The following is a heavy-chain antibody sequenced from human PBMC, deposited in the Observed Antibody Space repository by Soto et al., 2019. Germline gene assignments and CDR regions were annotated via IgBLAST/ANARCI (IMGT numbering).Heavy chain of an antibody. Sequence: QVQLRESGAGLVEPSQTVSLTCSISDDSLRKGGYHWTWIRQFRGRGLEWIGYTYNNGNTYYNPSLKGRVSISEDRSNNQFSLRLSSATAADTAVYYCARELSISWLNSWFDLWGQGILVTVSS. D-gene: IGHD6-13*01. V-gene: IGHV4-31*03. CDR2: TYNNGNT. CDR1: DDSLRKGGYH. CDR3: ARELSISWLNSWFDL. J-gene: IGHJ5*02.